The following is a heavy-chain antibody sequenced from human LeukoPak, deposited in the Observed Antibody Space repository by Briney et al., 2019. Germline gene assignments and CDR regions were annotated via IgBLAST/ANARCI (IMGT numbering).Heavy chain of an antibody. CDR3: AICSSTRTHAFDI. CDR1: GYSISSGYY. D-gene: IGHD2-2*01. Sequence: SETLSLTCAVSGYSISSGYYWGWIRPPPGKGLEWIGSIYHSGSTYYHPSLKSRVTISVDTSKNQFSLKLSSVTAADTAVYYCAICSSTRTHAFDIWGQGTMVTVSS. CDR2: IYHSGST. V-gene: IGHV4-38-2*01. J-gene: IGHJ3*02.